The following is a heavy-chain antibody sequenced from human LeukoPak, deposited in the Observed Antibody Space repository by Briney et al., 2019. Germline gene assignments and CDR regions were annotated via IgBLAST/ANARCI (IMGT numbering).Heavy chain of an antibody. V-gene: IGHV4-34*01. CDR1: GGSFSGYY. CDR3: ARAVGYYYDNNWFDP. Sequence: PSETLSLTCAVSGGSFSGYYWSWIRQPPGKGLEWIGEINHSGSTNYNPSLKSRITISVDTSKNQFSLKLSSVTAADTAVYYCARAVGYYYDNNWFDPWGQGTLVTVSS. CDR2: INHSGST. D-gene: IGHD3-22*01. J-gene: IGHJ5*02.